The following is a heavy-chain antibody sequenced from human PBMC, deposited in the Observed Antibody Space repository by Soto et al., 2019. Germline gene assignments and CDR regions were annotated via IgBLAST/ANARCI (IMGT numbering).Heavy chain of an antibody. CDR2: ISAYNGNT. J-gene: IGHJ4*02. D-gene: IGHD3-16*01. V-gene: IGHV1-18*01. CDR1: GYTFTSYG. Sequence: QVQLVQSGAEVKKPGASVKVSCKASGYTFTSYGISWVRQAPGQGLEWMGWISAYNGNTNYAQKLQGRVTMTTNTSTSTANMELRTLSSDDPAVYYCATDAGVSGELYYWGQGTLVTVSS. CDR3: ATDAGVSGELYY.